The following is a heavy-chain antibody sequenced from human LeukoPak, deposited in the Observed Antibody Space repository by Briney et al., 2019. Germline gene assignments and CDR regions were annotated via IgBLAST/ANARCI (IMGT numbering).Heavy chain of an antibody. CDR3: AKDWTTVVTPKGYYFDS. J-gene: IGHJ4*02. Sequence: PGGSLRLSCAASGFSFNNYAMSWVRQAPGKGLELVSAISTTGVSTYYADSVKGRFTVSRDNSKNTLSLQMDSLRVEDTALYYCAKDWTTVVTPKGYYFDSWGQGTLVTVSS. V-gene: IGHV3-23*01. D-gene: IGHD4-23*01. CDR1: GFSFNNYA. CDR2: ISTTGVST.